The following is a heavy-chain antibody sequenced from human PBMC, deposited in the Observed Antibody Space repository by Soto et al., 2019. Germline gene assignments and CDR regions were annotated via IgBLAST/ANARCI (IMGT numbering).Heavy chain of an antibody. V-gene: IGHV4-39*01. CDR1: GGSISSSGYY. J-gene: IGHJ6*02. D-gene: IGHD5-18*01. Sequence: PSETLSLTCTVSGGSISSSGYYWGWIRQPPGKGLEWIGTIYYSGSTYYNPSLKSRVTISVDTSKNQFSLNLSSVTAADTAVYYCARTIKAMGLYGMDVWGQGTTVTVSS. CDR2: IYYSGST. CDR3: ARTIKAMGLYGMDV.